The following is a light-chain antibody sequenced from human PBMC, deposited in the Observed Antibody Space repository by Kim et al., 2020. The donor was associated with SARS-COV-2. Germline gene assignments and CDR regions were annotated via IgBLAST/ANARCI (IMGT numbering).Light chain of an antibody. CDR1: ESVGSF. J-gene: IGKJ2*01. CDR3: QQRGLWPYT. V-gene: IGKV3-11*01. Sequence: SLSPGERATLSCRASESVGSFFAWYKQIPGQPPTLRMYDATHRASGIPARISGSGSGTDFTLTISSLEPADFAVYFCQQRGLWPYTFGQGTKLEI. CDR2: DAT.